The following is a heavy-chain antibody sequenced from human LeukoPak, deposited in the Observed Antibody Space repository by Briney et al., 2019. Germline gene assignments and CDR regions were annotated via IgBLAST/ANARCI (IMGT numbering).Heavy chain of an antibody. D-gene: IGHD1-26*01. CDR1: GFTFSMYS. Sequence: GGSLRLSCAASGFTFSMYSMHWVRQAPGKGLEWVSHIRDDSSNIHYTDSVKGRFTISRDNAKNSLYLQMNSLREEDTAVYYCARDLSGSYPFDYWGQGTLVTVSS. J-gene: IGHJ4*02. V-gene: IGHV3-48*02. CDR2: IRDDSSNI. CDR3: ARDLSGSYPFDY.